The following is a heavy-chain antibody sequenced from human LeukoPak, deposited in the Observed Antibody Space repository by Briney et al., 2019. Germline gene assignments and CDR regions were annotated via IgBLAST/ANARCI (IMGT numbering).Heavy chain of an antibody. Sequence: GGSLSLSCAALGFPFGNAWLNWAGRAQGKGWEWVGRIKSKTDGGKTDYTTPVKGRFTISRDDSKNTLYLQMNSLKTEDTAVYYCTTDQGGSYWENHWGQGTLVTVSS. CDR2: IKSKTDGGKT. CDR1: GFPFGNAW. D-gene: IGHD1-26*01. V-gene: IGHV3-15*07. J-gene: IGHJ4*02. CDR3: TTDQGGSYWENH.